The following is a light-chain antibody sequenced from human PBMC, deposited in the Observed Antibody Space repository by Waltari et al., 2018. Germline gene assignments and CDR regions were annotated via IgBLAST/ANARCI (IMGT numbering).Light chain of an antibody. CDR1: KLGDKF. CDR2: QDS. CDR3: QAWDSSPQ. V-gene: IGLV3-1*01. Sequence: SYELIQPPSVSVSPGQTGSITCSGEKLGDKFVCWYQQKPGQSPVLVIHQDSKRPSWIPGRFSGSNSGNTATLTISGTQAMDEADYYCQAWDSSPQFGGGTKLTVL. J-gene: IGLJ3*02.